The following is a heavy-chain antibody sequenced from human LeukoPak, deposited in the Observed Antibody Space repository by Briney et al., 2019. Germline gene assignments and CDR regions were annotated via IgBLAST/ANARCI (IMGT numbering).Heavy chain of an antibody. J-gene: IGHJ3*02. CDR3: ARGSAGYSSRPDAFDI. V-gene: IGHV1-18*01. CDR1: GYTFSSYG. D-gene: IGHD6-13*01. CDR2: ISAYNGNT. Sequence: ASVKVSCKASGYTFSSYGISWVRQAPGQGLEWMGWISAYNGNTNYAQKLQGRVTMTTDTSTSTAYMELRSLRSDDTAVYYCARGSAGYSSRPDAFDIWGQGTMVTASS.